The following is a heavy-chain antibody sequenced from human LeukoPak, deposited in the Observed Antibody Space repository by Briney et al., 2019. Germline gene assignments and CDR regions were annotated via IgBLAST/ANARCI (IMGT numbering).Heavy chain of an antibody. CDR3: ARPPYVKGAFDI. Sequence: SETLSLTCAVYGGSFSGYYWSWIRQPPGKGLEWIGENNHSGSTNYNPSLKSRVTISVDTSKNQFSLKLSSVTAADTAVYYCARPPYVKGAFDIWGQGTMVTVSS. CDR1: GGSFSGYY. CDR2: NNHSGST. D-gene: IGHD3-16*01. V-gene: IGHV4-34*01. J-gene: IGHJ3*02.